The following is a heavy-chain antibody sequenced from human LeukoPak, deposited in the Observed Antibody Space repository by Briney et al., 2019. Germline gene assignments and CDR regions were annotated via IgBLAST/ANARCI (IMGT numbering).Heavy chain of an antibody. J-gene: IGHJ4*02. CDR1: GYTFTSYD. CDR2: MNPNSGNT. CDR3: ARGLRWRWLQSYFDY. D-gene: IGHD5-24*01. Sequence: ASVKVSCKASGYTFTSYDINWVRQATGQGLEWTGWMNPNSGNTGYAQKFQGRVTMTWNTSISTAYMELSSLRSEDTAVYYCARGLRWRWLQSYFDYWGQGTLVTVSS. V-gene: IGHV1-8*01.